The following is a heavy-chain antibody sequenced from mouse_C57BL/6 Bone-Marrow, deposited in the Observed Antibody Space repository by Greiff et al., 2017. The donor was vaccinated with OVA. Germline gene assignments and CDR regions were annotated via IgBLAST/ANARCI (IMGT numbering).Heavy chain of an antibody. CDR1: GFSLTSYG. Sequence: VQLQQPGPGLVQPSQSLSITCTVSGFSLTSYGVHWVRQSPGKGLEWLGVIWSGGSTDYNAAFISRLSISKDNSKSQVFFKMNSLQADDTAIYYCARPAYYSNYSWFAYWGQGTLVTVSA. CDR2: IWSGGST. D-gene: IGHD2-5*01. CDR3: ARPAYYSNYSWFAY. V-gene: IGHV2-2*01. J-gene: IGHJ3*01.